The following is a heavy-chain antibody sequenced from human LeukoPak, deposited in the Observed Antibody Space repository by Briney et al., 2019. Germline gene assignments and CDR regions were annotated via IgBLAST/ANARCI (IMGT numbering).Heavy chain of an antibody. V-gene: IGHV3-11*01. CDR1: GFSFSDHY. CDR3: ARDRVGSSTSCYDY. D-gene: IGHD2-2*01. Sequence: PGGSLRLSCAASGFSFSDHYMNWIRQAPGKGLEWVSYMSSSDNPIYYADSVKGRFTISRDNAKNSLYLQMNNLRAEDTAVYYCARDRVGSSTSCYDYWGQGTLVTVSS. J-gene: IGHJ4*02. CDR2: MSSSDNPI.